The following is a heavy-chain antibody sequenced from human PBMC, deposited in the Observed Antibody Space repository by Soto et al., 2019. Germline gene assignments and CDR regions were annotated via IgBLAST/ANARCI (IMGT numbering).Heavy chain of an antibody. CDR3: ARDQYSYGHMKDAFDI. D-gene: IGHD5-18*01. CDR2: ISAYNGNT. CDR1: GYTFTSYG. J-gene: IGHJ3*02. V-gene: IGHV1-18*01. Sequence: QVQLVQSGAEVKKPGASVKVSCKASGYTFTSYGISWVRQAPGQGLAWMGWISAYNGNTNYAEKLQGRVTMTTDTSTSTAYMQLRSLRSDDTAVYYCARDQYSYGHMKDAFDIWGQGTMVTVSS.